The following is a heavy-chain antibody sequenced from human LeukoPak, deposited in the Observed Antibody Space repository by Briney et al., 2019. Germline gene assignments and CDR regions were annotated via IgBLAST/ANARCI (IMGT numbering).Heavy chain of an antibody. J-gene: IGHJ4*02. Sequence: SETLSLTCTVSGGSISSSSYYWGWIRQPPGKGLEWIGSIYYSGSTYYNPSLKSRVTISVDRSKNQFSLKLSSVTAADTAVYYCARYPYYDFWSGYLAWGQGTLVTVSS. CDR3: ARYPYYDFWSGYLA. CDR1: GGSISSSSYY. V-gene: IGHV4-39*07. D-gene: IGHD3-3*01. CDR2: IYYSGST.